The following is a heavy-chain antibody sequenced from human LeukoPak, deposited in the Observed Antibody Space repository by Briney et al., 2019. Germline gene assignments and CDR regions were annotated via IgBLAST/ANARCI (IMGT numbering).Heavy chain of an antibody. Sequence: GRSLRLSCAASGFTLSSYDMHWVRQAPGKGLEWVAVISYDGSNKYYADSVKGRFTISRDNSKNTLFLQMNSLRAEDTAVYYCARVQLWFKDYYYYYMDAWGKGTTVTVSS. CDR2: ISYDGSNK. D-gene: IGHD5-18*01. CDR1: GFTLSSYD. CDR3: ARVQLWFKDYYYYYMDA. V-gene: IGHV3-30*03. J-gene: IGHJ6*03.